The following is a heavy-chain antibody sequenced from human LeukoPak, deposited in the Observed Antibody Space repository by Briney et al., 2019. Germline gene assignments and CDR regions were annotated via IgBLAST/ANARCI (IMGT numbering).Heavy chain of an antibody. Sequence: SETLSLTCTVSGGSISSSSYYWGWIRQPPGKGLEWIGSIYYSGNTYYNPSLKSRVTISVDTSKNQFSLMLSSVTAADTAVYYCARRYSNYFFDYWGQGTLVTVSS. D-gene: IGHD4-11*01. CDR3: ARRYSNYFFDY. V-gene: IGHV4-39*07. J-gene: IGHJ4*02. CDR2: IYYSGNT. CDR1: GGSISSSSYY.